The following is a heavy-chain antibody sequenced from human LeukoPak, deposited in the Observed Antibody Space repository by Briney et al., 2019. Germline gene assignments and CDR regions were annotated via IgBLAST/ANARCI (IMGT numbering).Heavy chain of an antibody. CDR2: IRSKAYGGTT. CDR3: TRDLYDSSGYYYIKVGY. Sequence: GGSLRLSCAASGFTFSSYSMNWVRQAPGKGLEWVGFIRSKAYGGTTEYAASVKGRFTISRDDSKSIAYLQMNSLKTEDTAVYYCTRDLYDSSGYYYIKVGYWGQGTLVTVS. J-gene: IGHJ4*02. D-gene: IGHD3-22*01. V-gene: IGHV3-49*04. CDR1: GFTFSSYS.